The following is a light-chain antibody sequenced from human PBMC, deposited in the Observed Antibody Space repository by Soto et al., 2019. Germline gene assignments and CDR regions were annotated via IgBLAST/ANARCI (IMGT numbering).Light chain of an antibody. CDR2: GAS. CDR3: QQYNKWPIT. J-gene: IGKJ5*01. Sequence: EIVMTQSPATLSMSPGEGAALSCRASQSVSTNLAWYQQKTGQAPRLLIYGASTRATGIPARFSGSGSGTEFTLTINSLQSEDFAVYYCQQYNKWPITFGQGTRLAIK. V-gene: IGKV3-15*01. CDR1: QSVSTN.